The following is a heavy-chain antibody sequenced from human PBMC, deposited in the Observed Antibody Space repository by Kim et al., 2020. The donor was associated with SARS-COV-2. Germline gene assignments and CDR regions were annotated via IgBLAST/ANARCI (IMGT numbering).Heavy chain of an antibody. V-gene: IGHV5-51*01. CDR2: MYPGDSDT. CDR3: ARQAYGDYTHVDY. CDR1: GYSFSLYW. D-gene: IGHD4-17*01. Sequence: GESLKISCKASGYSFSLYWIGWVRQMPGKGLEWMGIMYPGDSDTRYSPSFDGQVTISADKSSSTAYLQWSSLKASDTAIYYCARQAYGDYTHVDYWGQGT. J-gene: IGHJ4*02.